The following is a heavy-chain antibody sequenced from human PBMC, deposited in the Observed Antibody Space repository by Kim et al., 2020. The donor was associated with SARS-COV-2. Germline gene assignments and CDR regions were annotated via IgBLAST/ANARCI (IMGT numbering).Heavy chain of an antibody. J-gene: IGHJ6*02. V-gene: IGHV3-21*01. Sequence: GGSLRLSCAASGFTFSSYSMNWVRQAPGKGLEWVSSISSSSSYIYYADSVKGRFTISRDNAKNSLYLQMNSLRAEDTAVYYCARGAVVTGGSYYYYGMDVWGQGTTVTVSS. CDR1: GFTFSSYS. CDR3: ARGAVVTGGSYYYYGMDV. CDR2: ISSSSSYI. D-gene: IGHD7-27*01.